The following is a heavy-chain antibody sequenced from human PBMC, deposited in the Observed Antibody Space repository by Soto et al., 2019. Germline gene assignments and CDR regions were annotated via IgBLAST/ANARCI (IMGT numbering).Heavy chain of an antibody. CDR1: GFTFSSYA. D-gene: IGHD3-3*02. CDR2: ISYDGSNK. J-gene: IGHJ3*02. V-gene: IGHV3-30*14. Sequence: QVQLVESGGGVVQPGRSLRLSCAASGFTFSSYAMHWVRQAPGKGLEWVAVISYDGSNKYYADSVKGRFTISSDNSKNTLDLQMNSLRAEDTSVYYCAREGGIWQTPLIDAFDIWGQVTMVTVSS. CDR3: AREGGIWQTPLIDAFDI.